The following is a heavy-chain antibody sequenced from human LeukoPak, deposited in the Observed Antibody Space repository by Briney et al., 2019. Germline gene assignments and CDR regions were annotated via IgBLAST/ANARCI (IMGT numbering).Heavy chain of an antibody. Sequence: ASVKVSFKASAYTFTISGIGLQRQAPGQGLEWMGWITPNSGGTNYAQRFQGRVTMTRDTSISTAYMELSRLRSDDTAEYYCARDEWSGYSFWRLSSRFDLWGQGTLVTVSS. J-gene: IGHJ5*02. V-gene: IGHV1-2*02. CDR3: ARDEWSGYSFWRLSSRFDL. D-gene: IGHD5-18*01. CDR2: ITPNSGGT. CDR1: AYTFTISG.